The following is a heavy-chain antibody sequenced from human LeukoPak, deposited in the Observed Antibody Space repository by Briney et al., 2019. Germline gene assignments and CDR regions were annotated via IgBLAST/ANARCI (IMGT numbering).Heavy chain of an antibody. CDR3: ARARTDYDFWSGRKFHRFDL. D-gene: IGHD3-3*01. J-gene: IGHJ5*02. Sequence: PSETLSLTCAVYGGSFSGYYWSWIRQPPGKGLEWIGEINHSGSTNYNPSLKSRVTISVDTSKNQFSLKLSSVTAADTAVYYCARARTDYDFWSGRKFHRFDLWGQGTLVTVSS. CDR2: INHSGST. CDR1: GGSFSGYY. V-gene: IGHV4-34*01.